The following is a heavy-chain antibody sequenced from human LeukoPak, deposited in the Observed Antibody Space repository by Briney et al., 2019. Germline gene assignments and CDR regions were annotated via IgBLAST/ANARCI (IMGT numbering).Heavy chain of an antibody. J-gene: IGHJ5*02. CDR3: AREDIYLINYDILTGPFDP. CDR2: INPNSGGT. CDR1: GYTFTGYY. Sequence: GASVKVSCKASGYTFTGYYMHWVRQAPGQGLEWMGWINPNSGGTNYAQKFQGRVTMTRDTSISTAYMELSRLRSDDTAVYYCAREDIYLINYDILTGPFDPWGQGTLVTVSS. D-gene: IGHD3-9*01. V-gene: IGHV1-2*02.